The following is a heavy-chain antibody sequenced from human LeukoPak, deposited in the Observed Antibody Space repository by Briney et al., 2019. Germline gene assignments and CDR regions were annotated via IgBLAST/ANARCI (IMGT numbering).Heavy chain of an antibody. CDR3: ARLSGYDWESFHDY. V-gene: IGHV4-59*01. D-gene: IGHD5-12*01. CDR2: IYYNGYT. J-gene: IGHJ4*02. CDR1: GGSIGTYY. Sequence: SETLSLTCTVSGGSIGTYYWSWIRQPPGKGLEWIGYIYYNGYTDYNPSLKSRVTISLHTSRNQFSLNLSSVTAADTAVYYCARLSGYDWESFHDYWGQGTLVTVSS.